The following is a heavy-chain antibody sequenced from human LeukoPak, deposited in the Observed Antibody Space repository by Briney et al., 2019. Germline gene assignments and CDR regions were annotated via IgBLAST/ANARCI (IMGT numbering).Heavy chain of an antibody. J-gene: IGHJ5*02. CDR2: INWNGGST. V-gene: IGHV3-20*04. D-gene: IGHD1-1*01. CDR3: ARVKSTGIQDWFDP. CDR1: GFTFDDYG. Sequence: GGSLRLSCAASGFTFDDYGMSWVRQVPGKGLEWVSDINWNGGSTGYADSVKGRFTISRDNAKNSLYLQMNSLTAEDTAFFCARVKSTGIQDWFDPWGQGTLVTVSS.